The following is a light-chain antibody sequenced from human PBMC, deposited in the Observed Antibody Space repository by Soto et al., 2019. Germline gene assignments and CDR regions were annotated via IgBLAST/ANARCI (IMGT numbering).Light chain of an antibody. Sequence: EIVMTQSPATLSVSPGERATLSCRASQSVSSNLAWYQQKPGQAPRLVFNGASTRATGIPARFSGSGSGTEFTLTISSLQSEDFAVYYCQQYNNWPRTFGQGTKVEIK. J-gene: IGKJ1*01. CDR1: QSVSSN. CDR3: QQYNNWPRT. CDR2: GAS. V-gene: IGKV3-15*01.